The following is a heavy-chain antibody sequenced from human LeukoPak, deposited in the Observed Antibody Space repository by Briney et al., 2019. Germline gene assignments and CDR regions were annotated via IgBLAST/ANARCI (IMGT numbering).Heavy chain of an antibody. Sequence: GESLKISCKGSGYSFTRYWIGWVRQMPGKGLEWMGIIDPGDSDTRYSPSFQGQVTMSADKSISIAYLQWSSLKASDTAMYYCAVSSSWYWGRFGDAFDVWGQGTMVTVSS. J-gene: IGHJ3*01. V-gene: IGHV5-51*01. CDR2: IDPGDSDT. D-gene: IGHD6-13*01. CDR1: GYSFTRYW. CDR3: AVSSSWYWGRFGDAFDV.